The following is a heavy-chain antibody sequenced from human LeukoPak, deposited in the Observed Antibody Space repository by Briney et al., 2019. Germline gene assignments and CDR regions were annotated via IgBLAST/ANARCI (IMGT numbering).Heavy chain of an antibody. J-gene: IGHJ4*02. CDR3: ARVSLWFGESLDY. CDR2: ISSSSSTI. V-gene: IGHV3-48*04. Sequence: GGSLRLSCAASGFTFSSYSMNWVRQAPGKGLEWVSYISSSSSTIYYAGSVKGRFTISRDNAKNSLYLQMNSPRAEDTAVYYCARVSLWFGESLDYWGQGTLVTVSS. CDR1: GFTFSSYS. D-gene: IGHD3-10*01.